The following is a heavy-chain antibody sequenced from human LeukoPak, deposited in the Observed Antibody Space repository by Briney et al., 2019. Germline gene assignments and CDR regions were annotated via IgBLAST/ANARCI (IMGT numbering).Heavy chain of an antibody. CDR2: IWYDGSNK. J-gene: IGHJ4*02. D-gene: IGHD1-26*01. Sequence: GRSLRLSCAASGFTFSSYGMHWVRQAPGKGPEWVAVIWYDGSNKYYADSVKGRFTISRDNSKNTLYLQMNSLRAEDTAVYYCASDFSGSYGTDYWGQGTLVTVSS. CDR1: GFTFSSYG. CDR3: ASDFSGSYGTDY. V-gene: IGHV3-33*01.